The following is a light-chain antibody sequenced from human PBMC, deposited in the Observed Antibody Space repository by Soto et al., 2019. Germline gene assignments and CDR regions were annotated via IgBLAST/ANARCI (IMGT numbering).Light chain of an antibody. CDR3: QQYNNWPWT. V-gene: IGKV3-15*01. Sequence: EIVLTQSPGTLSLCPGERATLSCRASQSVSSSYVARYQQKPGQAPRLLIYGAPTRATGIPARFSGSGSGTEFTLPISSLQSEDFAVYYCQQYNNWPWTFGQGTKVDIK. J-gene: IGKJ1*01. CDR2: GAP. CDR1: QSVSSS.